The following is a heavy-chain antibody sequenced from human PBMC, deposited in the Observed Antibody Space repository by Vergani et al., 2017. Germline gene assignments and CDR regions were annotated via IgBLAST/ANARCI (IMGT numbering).Heavy chain of an antibody. CDR1: GGPFSSYA. V-gene: IGHV1-69*01. J-gene: IGHJ4*02. Sequence: QVQLVQSGAEVKKPGSSVKVSYKASGGPFSSYAISWVRQAPGQGLEWMGGIIPIFGTANYAQKFQGRVTITADESTCTAYMELSSLRSEDTAVYYCARDPIAAAGTEEGDWGQGTLVTVSS. CDR2: IIPIFGTA. CDR3: ARDPIAAAGTEEGD. D-gene: IGHD6-13*01.